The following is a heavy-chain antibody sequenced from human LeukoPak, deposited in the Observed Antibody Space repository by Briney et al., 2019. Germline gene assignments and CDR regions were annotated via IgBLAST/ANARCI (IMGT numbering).Heavy chain of an antibody. V-gene: IGHV1-46*01. D-gene: IGHD2-21*01. CDR2: INSSGGST. CDR1: GYTFINYY. Sequence: GASVKVSCKASGYTFINYYMPWVRQAPGQGLEWMGIINSSGGSTNYAQKFQGRVTMTRDTSTSTVYMELSSLRSEDTAVYYCARDESTSILWWWGQGTLVSVSS. J-gene: IGHJ1*01. CDR3: ARDESTSILWW.